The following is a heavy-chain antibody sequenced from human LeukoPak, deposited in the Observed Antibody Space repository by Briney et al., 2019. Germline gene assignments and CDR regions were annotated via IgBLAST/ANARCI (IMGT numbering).Heavy chain of an antibody. D-gene: IGHD3-9*01. V-gene: IGHV3-48*01. CDR3: ASNSLTRAKGTDY. J-gene: IGHJ4*02. CDR1: GFIFSSYH. Sequence: PGGSLRLSCAASGFIFSSYHMNWVRQAPGKRLEWVSYVSSDSSGIYYADSVKGRFTISRDNAKNSLFLQMDSLRAEDTAVYYCASNSLTRAKGTDYWGQGTLVTVSS. CDR2: VSSDSSGI.